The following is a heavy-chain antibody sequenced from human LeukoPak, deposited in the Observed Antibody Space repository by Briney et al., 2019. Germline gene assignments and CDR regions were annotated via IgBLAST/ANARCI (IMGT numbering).Heavy chain of an antibody. D-gene: IGHD5-12*01. J-gene: IGHJ4*02. Sequence: PSETLSLTCAVYGGSFSGYYWSWIRQPPGKGLEWIGEINHSGSTNYNPSLKSRVTISVDTSKNQFSLKLSSVTAADTAVYYCARTGGSGYGSLDYWGQGTLVTVSS. V-gene: IGHV4-34*01. CDR1: GGSFSGYY. CDR2: INHSGST. CDR3: ARTGGSGYGSLDY.